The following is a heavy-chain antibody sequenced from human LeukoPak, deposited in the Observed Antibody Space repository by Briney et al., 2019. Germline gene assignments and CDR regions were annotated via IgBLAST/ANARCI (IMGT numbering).Heavy chain of an antibody. CDR1: GFTFCNYA. CDR2: ISGSGEST. Sequence: PGGSLRLSCAASGFTFCNYAITWIRQAPGKGLEWVSEISGSGESTYYGDSVKGRFTISRDNSKNTLYLQMNSLRAGDTAVYYCAREHWDFDYWGQGTLVTVSS. D-gene: IGHD7-27*01. CDR3: AREHWDFDY. J-gene: IGHJ4*02. V-gene: IGHV3-23*01.